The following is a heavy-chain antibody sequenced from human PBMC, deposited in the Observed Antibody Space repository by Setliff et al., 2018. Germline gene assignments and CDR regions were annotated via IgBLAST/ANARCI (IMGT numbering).Heavy chain of an antibody. Sequence: PSETLSLTCSVSGGSIRSSIYYWGWIRQPPGKGLEWIGSIYYSGSTYYSPSLKRRVTISVDTSKNQFSLKLSSVTAADTAVYYCATRTYYDSNGYYYAIAGPFDIWGQGTMVTVSS. D-gene: IGHD3-22*01. CDR2: IYYSGST. J-gene: IGHJ3*02. V-gene: IGHV4-39*01. CDR1: GGSIRSSIYY. CDR3: ATRTYYDSNGYYYAIAGPFDI.